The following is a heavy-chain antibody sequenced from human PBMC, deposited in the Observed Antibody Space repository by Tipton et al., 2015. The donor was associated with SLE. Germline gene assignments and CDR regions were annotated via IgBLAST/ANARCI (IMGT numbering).Heavy chain of an antibody. D-gene: IGHD5-24*01. V-gene: IGHV4-34*12. Sequence: LSCAVDGGSLSGYWWSWIRQPPGKGLEWIGEIFHSGRSNYNPSLKRRVTISVDTPKNQLSLKLSSVTAADTAVYYRARDQEMASGENRFDPWGQGTLVTVSS. J-gene: IGHJ5*02. CDR1: GGSLSGYW. CDR3: ARDQEMASGENRFDP. CDR2: IFHSGRS.